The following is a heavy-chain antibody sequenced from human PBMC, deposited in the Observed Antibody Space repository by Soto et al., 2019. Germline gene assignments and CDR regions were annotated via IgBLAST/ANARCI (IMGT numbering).Heavy chain of an antibody. J-gene: IGHJ4*02. D-gene: IGHD6-13*01. Sequence: GGSLRLSRAASGFTFSSYGMHWVRHAPGKWLEWVAVIWYDGSNKYYAASGKGRFTISRDNSKNTLYLQMNSMRAEDTAVYYCARDQVAAAGTGLDYWGQGTLVTVSS. CDR2: IWYDGSNK. CDR3: ARDQVAAAGTGLDY. V-gene: IGHV3-33*01. CDR1: GFTFSSYG.